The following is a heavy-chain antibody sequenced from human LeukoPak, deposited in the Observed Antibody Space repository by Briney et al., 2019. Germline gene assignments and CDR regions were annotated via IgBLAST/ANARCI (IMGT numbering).Heavy chain of an antibody. CDR3: ARARGSIFGVVTGKYYFDY. Sequence: GSLRLSCAASGFTFSSYSMNWVRQAPGKGLEWVSYISSSSSTIYYADSVKGRFTISRDNAKNSLYLQMNSLRAEDTAVYYCARARGSIFGVVTGKYYFDYWGQGTLVTVSS. CDR1: GFTFSSYS. J-gene: IGHJ4*02. V-gene: IGHV3-48*01. CDR2: ISSSSSTI. D-gene: IGHD3-3*01.